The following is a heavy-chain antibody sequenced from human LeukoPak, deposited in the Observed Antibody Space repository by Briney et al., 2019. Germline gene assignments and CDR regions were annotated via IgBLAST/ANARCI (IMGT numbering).Heavy chain of an antibody. CDR3: ARDPSYYDSSGYYGY. CDR2: ISSSSSYI. Sequence: GGSLRLSCAASGFTFSSYSMNWVRQAPGKGLEWVSSISSSSSYIYYADSVKGRFTISRDNAKNSLHLQMNSLRAEDTAVYYCARDPSYYDSSGYYGYWGQGTLVTVSS. V-gene: IGHV3-21*01. CDR1: GFTFSSYS. J-gene: IGHJ4*02. D-gene: IGHD3-22*01.